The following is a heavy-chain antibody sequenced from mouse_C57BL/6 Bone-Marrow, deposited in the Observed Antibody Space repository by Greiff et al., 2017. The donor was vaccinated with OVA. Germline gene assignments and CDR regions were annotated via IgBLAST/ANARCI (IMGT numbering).Heavy chain of an antibody. CDR3: ARIWTVDCFAY. Sequence: QVTLKESGPGILQPSQTLSLTCSSSGFSLSTFGMGVVWMRQPSGKGLEWLAHIGWDDDKYYNPVQDSRITISKDTSNNQVFLKIASMDTAETATYYCARIWTVDCFAYWGQGTVVTVSA. V-gene: IGHV8-8*01. CDR1: GFSLSTFGMG. D-gene: IGHD1-1*01. CDR2: IGWDDDK. J-gene: IGHJ3*01.